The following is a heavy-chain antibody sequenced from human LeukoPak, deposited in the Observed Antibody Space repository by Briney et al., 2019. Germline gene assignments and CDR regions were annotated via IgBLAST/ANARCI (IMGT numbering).Heavy chain of an antibody. CDR2: IKQDGSEK. Sequence: GGSLRLSCAASGFTISPYWMSWVRQAPGKGLEWVANIKQDGSEKYYVDSVKGRFTISRDNSKNTLYLQMNSLRAEDTAVYYCAKFSGAAVGSFYFQHWGQGTLVTVSS. CDR3: AKFSGAAVGSFYFQH. J-gene: IGHJ1*01. CDR1: GFTISPYW. V-gene: IGHV3-7*03. D-gene: IGHD6-13*01.